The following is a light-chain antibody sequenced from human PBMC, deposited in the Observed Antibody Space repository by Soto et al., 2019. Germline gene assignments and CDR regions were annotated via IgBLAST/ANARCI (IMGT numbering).Light chain of an antibody. CDR3: SSYAGSNNLG. CDR2: EVS. Sequence: QSALTQPRSVSGSPGQSVTISCTGTSSDVGGYKYVSWYQQHPGKAPKLMIYEVSKRPSGVPDRFSGSKSGNTASLTVSGLQAEDEADYYCSSYAGSNNLGFGGGTKLTVL. J-gene: IGLJ2*01. V-gene: IGLV2-8*01. CDR1: SSDVGGYKY.